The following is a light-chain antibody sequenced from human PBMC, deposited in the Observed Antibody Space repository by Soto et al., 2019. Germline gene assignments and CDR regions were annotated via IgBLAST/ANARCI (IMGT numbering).Light chain of an antibody. CDR3: QQYNSYWT. CDR2: KAS. J-gene: IGKJ1*01. CDR1: ENIRTW. Sequence: DIQMTQSPSTLSAAVGDRVTITCRASENIRTWLAWYQQKPGKAPKLLINKASSLESGVPSRFSGSGSGTEFTLTISSLQPDDIATYYCQQYNSYWTFGQGTKVEIK. V-gene: IGKV1-5*03.